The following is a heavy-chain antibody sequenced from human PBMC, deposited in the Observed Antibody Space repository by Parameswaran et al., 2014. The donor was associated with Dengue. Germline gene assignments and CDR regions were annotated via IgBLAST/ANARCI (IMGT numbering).Heavy chain of an antibody. CDR2: ISGSGGST. V-gene: IGHV3-23*01. D-gene: IGHD3-10*01. CDR1: GFTFSSYA. CDR3: AKELWFGESGHYYGMDV. J-gene: IGHJ6*02. Sequence: GGSLRLSCAASGFTFSSYAMSWVRQAPGKGLEWVSAISGSGGSTYYADSVKGRFTISRDNSKNTLYLQMNSLRAEDTAVYYCAKELWFGESGHYYGMDVWGQGTTVTVSS.